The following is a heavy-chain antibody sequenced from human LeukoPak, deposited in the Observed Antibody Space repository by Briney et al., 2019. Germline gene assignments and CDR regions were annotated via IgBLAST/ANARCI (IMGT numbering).Heavy chain of an antibody. Sequence: SETLSLTCTVSGGSISSSYSWGWIRQPPGKGLEWIGNIYYSGSTYYNSSLKSRVTISVDTSKNQFSLNLSSVTASDTAIYHCASTKLGYSSGWHWGQGTLVTVSS. CDR1: GGSISSSYS. CDR3: ASTKLGYSSGWH. D-gene: IGHD6-19*01. V-gene: IGHV4-39*01. CDR2: IYYSGST. J-gene: IGHJ4*02.